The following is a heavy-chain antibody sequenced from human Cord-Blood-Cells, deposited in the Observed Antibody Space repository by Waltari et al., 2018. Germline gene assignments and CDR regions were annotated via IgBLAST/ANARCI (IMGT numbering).Heavy chain of an antibody. CDR1: SGSVSSGRYY. Sequence: QVQLQESGPGPVKPAETLSLTCTVSSGSVSSGRYYWSWIRQPPGKGLEWIGYIYYSGSTNYNPSLKSRVTISVDTSKNQFSLKLSSVTAADTAVYYCARDPVAGTPFDYWGQGTLVTVSS. V-gene: IGHV4-61*01. J-gene: IGHJ4*02. CDR2: IYYSGST. CDR3: ARDPVAGTPFDY. D-gene: IGHD6-19*01.